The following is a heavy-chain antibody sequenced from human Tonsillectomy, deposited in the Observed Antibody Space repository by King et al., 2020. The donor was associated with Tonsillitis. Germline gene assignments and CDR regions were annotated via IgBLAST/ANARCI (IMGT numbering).Heavy chain of an antibody. J-gene: IGHJ6*02. V-gene: IGHV3-30*02. CDR2: IRYDGSNK. Sequence: VQRVESGGGVVQPGGSLRLSCAASGFTFSGYGMHWVRQAPGKGLEWVAFIRYDGSNKYYVDSVKGRFTISRDNSKNTLYLQINSLRAEDTAVYYCATASPKPAGGMDVWGQGTTVTVSS. CDR3: ATASPKPAGGMDV. CDR1: GFTFSGYG. D-gene: IGHD6-13*01.